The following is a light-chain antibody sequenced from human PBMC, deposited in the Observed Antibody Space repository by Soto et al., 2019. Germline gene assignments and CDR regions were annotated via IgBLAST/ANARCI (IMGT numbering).Light chain of an antibody. V-gene: IGLV4-69*01. Sequence: QLVLTQSPSASASLGASVKLTCTLSSGQSSYAIAWHQQQPEKGPRYLMKLNSDGSHSKGDGIPDRFSGSSSGAERYLTISSLQSEDEADYYCQTWGTGILAWVFGGGTKVTVL. J-gene: IGLJ3*02. CDR2: LNSDGSH. CDR1: SGQSSYA. CDR3: QTWGTGILAWV.